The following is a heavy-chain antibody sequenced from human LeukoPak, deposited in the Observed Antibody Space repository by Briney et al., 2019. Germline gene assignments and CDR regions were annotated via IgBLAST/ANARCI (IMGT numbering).Heavy chain of an antibody. CDR2: IYYSGST. CDR3: ARGGIRSGSYYFDY. D-gene: IGHD1-26*01. V-gene: IGHV4-59*01. Sequence: PSETLSLTCTVSGGSISSYYWSWIRQPPGKGLEWIGYIYYSGSTNYNPSLKSRVTISVDTSKNQFSLKLSSVTAADTAVYYCARGGIRSGSYYFDYWGQGTLVTVSS. J-gene: IGHJ4*02. CDR1: GGSISSYY.